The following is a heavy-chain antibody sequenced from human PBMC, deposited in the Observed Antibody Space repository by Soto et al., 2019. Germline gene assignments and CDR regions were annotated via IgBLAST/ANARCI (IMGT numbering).Heavy chain of an antibody. CDR1: GFTFSSYA. CDR3: AREALYCSGGSCHLDY. D-gene: IGHD2-15*01. J-gene: IGHJ4*02. Sequence: GGSLRLSCAASGFTFSSYAMHWVRQAPGKGLEWVAVISYDGSNKYYADSVRGRFTISRDNSKNTLYLQMNSLRAEDTAVYYCAREALYCSGGSCHLDYWGQGTLVTVSS. V-gene: IGHV3-30-3*01. CDR2: ISYDGSNK.